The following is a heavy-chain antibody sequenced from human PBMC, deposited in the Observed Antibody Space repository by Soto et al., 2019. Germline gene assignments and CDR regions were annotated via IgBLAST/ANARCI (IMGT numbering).Heavy chain of an antibody. J-gene: IGHJ6*02. CDR2: IDPSDSYT. Sequence: GESLKISCKGPGYSFTSYWISWVRQMPGKGLEWRGRIDPSDSYTNYSPSFQGHVTISADKSISTAYLQWSSLKASDTAMYYCARGTRFLEWPLYGMDVWGQGTTVTVSS. V-gene: IGHV5-10-1*01. CDR1: GYSFTSYW. CDR3: ARGTRFLEWPLYGMDV. D-gene: IGHD3-3*01.